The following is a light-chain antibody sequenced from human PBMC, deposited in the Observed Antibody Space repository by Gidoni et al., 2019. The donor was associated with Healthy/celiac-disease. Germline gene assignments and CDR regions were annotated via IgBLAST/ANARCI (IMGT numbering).Light chain of an antibody. J-gene: IGKJ4*01. V-gene: IGKV3-20*01. Sequence: EIVLTQSPGTLSLYPGQSATISCRASQSMSSSQLALYQQKPGQAPRPLMYGASSRATGIPDRFRGSGSGTYFTLTISRLEPEDFAVYYCHHFGNFGGGTKVE. CDR2: GAS. CDR1: QSMSSSQ. CDR3: HHFGN.